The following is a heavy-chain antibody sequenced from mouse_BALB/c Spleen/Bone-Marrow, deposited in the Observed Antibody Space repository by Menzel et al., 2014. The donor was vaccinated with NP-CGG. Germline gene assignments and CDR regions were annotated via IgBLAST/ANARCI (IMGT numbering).Heavy chain of an antibody. Sequence: VQLQQSGAELVRPGSPVKISCKASGYAFSVYWMNWVKQRPGQGLEWIGQIYPGDGDTNYNGKFKGRATLTADKSSNTAYMQLSSLTSEDSAVYFCARGGISVDYWGQGTTLTVSS. V-gene: IGHV1-80*01. CDR2: IYPGDGDT. CDR1: GYAFSVYW. CDR3: ARGGISVDY. J-gene: IGHJ2*01.